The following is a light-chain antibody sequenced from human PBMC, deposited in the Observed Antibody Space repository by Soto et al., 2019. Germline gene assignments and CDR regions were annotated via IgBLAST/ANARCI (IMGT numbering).Light chain of an antibody. Sequence: AIRMTQSPSSFSASTGERVTITCRASQGISSYLAWYQQKPGKAPKLLIYDASTLQSGVPSRFSGSGSGTDFTLTISCLQSEDFSTYYCQQYYSYPWTFGQGTKVEIK. CDR2: DAS. V-gene: IGKV1-8*01. CDR3: QQYYSYPWT. J-gene: IGKJ1*01. CDR1: QGISSY.